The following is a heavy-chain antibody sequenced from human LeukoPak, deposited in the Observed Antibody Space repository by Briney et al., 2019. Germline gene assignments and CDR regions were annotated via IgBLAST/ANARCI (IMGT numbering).Heavy chain of an antibody. CDR1: GYTFSNYG. Sequence: ASVKVSCKASGYTFSNYGITWMRQAPGQGLEWMGWISAYNGKTNYAQKLQGRVTMTTDTSTSTVYMELSSLRSEDTTVYYCARDAWGWDNSDYYHPVNYFDYWGQGTLVTVSS. J-gene: IGHJ4*02. CDR2: ISAYNGKT. V-gene: IGHV1-18*01. D-gene: IGHD3-22*01. CDR3: ARDAWGWDNSDYYHPVNYFDY.